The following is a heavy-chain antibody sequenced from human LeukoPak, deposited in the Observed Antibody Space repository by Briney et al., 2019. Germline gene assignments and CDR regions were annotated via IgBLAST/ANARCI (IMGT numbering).Heavy chain of an antibody. CDR2: IYYSGST. CDR1: GGSISSYY. CDR3: ARDQSDLDDAFDI. Sequence: SETLSLTCTVSGGSISSYYWSWIRQPPGKGLEWIGYIYYSGSTNYNPSLKSRVTISVDTSKSQFSLKLSSVTAADTAVYYCARDQSDLDDAFDIWGQGTMVTVSS. J-gene: IGHJ3*02. V-gene: IGHV4-59*12.